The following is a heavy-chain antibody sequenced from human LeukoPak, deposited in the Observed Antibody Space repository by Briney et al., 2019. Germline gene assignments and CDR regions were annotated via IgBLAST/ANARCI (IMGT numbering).Heavy chain of an antibody. D-gene: IGHD2-2*01. Sequence: SETLSLTCTVSGGSISSGGYYWSWIRQHPGKGLEWIGYIYYSGSTYYNPSLKSRVTISVDTSKSQFSLKLSSVTAADTAVYYCARGGCSSTSCYGYNWFDPWGQGTLVTVSS. J-gene: IGHJ5*02. V-gene: IGHV4-31*03. CDR3: ARGGCSSTSCYGYNWFDP. CDR2: IYYSGST. CDR1: GGSISSGGYY.